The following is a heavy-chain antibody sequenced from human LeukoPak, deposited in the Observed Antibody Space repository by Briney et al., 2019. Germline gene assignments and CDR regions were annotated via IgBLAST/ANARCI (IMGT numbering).Heavy chain of an antibody. CDR2: ISGSGGST. CDR1: GCTFSSYA. D-gene: IGHD3-22*01. CDR3: AKDLHYYDSSGYYSFDY. J-gene: IGHJ4*02. V-gene: IGHV3-23*01. Sequence: GGSLRLSCAVSGCTFSSYAMSWVRQAPGKGLEWVSAISGSGGSTYYADSVKGRFTISRDNSKNTLYLQMNSLRAEDTAVYYCAKDLHYYDSSGYYSFDYWGQGTLVTVSS.